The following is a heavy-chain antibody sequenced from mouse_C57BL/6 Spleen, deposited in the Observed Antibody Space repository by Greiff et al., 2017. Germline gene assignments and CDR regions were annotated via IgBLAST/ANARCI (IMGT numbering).Heavy chain of an antibody. D-gene: IGHD1-1*01. CDR2: ISSGGSYT. V-gene: IGHV5-6*01. Sequence: EVKLVESGGDLVKPGGSLKLSCAASGFTFSSYGMSWVRQTPDKRLEWVATISSGGSYTYYPDSVKGRFTISRDNAKNTLYLQMSSLKSEDTAMYYCAREGSSYYCDYWGQGTTLTVSS. CDR1: GFTFSSYG. CDR3: AREGSSYYCDY. J-gene: IGHJ2*01.